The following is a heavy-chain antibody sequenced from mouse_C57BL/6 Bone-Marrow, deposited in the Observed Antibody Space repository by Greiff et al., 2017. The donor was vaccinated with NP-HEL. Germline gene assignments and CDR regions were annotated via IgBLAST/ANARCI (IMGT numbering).Heavy chain of an antibody. J-gene: IGHJ3*01. CDR3: ARGDYGSSSWLAY. CDR1: GYTFTSYW. Sequence: QVHVKQSGAELAKPGASVKLSCKASGYTFTSYWMHWVKQRPGQGLEWIGYINPSSGYTKYNQKFKDKATLTADKSSSTAYMQLSSLTYEDSAVYYCARGDYGSSSWLAYWGQGTLVTVSA. CDR2: INPSSGYT. D-gene: IGHD1-1*01. V-gene: IGHV1-7*01.